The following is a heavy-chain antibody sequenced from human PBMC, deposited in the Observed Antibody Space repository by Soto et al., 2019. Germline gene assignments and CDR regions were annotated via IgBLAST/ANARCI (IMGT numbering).Heavy chain of an antibody. V-gene: IGHV4-34*01. Sequence: SETLSLTCAVYGGSFSGYYWSWIRQPPGKGLEWIGEINHSGSTNYNPSLKSRVTISVDTSKNQFSLKLSSVTAADTAVYYCARGLKGFDILTGYGYYYYYMDVWGKGTTVTVSS. J-gene: IGHJ6*03. CDR1: GGSFSGYY. D-gene: IGHD3-9*01. CDR3: ARGLKGFDILTGYGYYYYYMDV. CDR2: INHSGST.